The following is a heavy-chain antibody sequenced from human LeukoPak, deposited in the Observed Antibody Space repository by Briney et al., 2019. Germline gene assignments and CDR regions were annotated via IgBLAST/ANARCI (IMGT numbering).Heavy chain of an antibody. J-gene: IGHJ3*02. D-gene: IGHD3-22*01. CDR2: INPSGGST. CDR3: ARGLATYDSSGYTAFDI. Sequence: ASVKVSCKASGYTFTRYYMHWVRQAPGQGLEWMGIINPSGGSTSYAQKFQVRVTMTRDMSTSTVYMELSRLRSDDTAVYYCARGLATYDSSGYTAFDIWGQGTMVTVSS. CDR1: GYTFTRYY. V-gene: IGHV1-46*01.